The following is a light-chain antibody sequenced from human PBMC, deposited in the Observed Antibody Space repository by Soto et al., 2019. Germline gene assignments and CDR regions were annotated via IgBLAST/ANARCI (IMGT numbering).Light chain of an antibody. CDR1: QSVNTKY. CDR2: DAS. V-gene: IGKV3-11*01. Sequence: EIVLTPSPGTLSLSPGERATLSCRASQSVNTKYLAWYQQKPGQAPRLLIYDASNRATGIPARFSGSGSGTDFTLTISSLEPEDFAVYYCQQRSNWPLTFGGGTKVDIK. J-gene: IGKJ4*01. CDR3: QQRSNWPLT.